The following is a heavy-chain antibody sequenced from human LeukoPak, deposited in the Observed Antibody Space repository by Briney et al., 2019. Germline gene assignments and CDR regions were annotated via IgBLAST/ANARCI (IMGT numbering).Heavy chain of an antibody. V-gene: IGHV3-53*01. CDR3: ARCKGIPFSGSYDY. CDR2: IYSGGST. Sequence: PGGSLRLSCAASGFTVSSNYMSWVRQAPGEGLEWVSVIYSGGSTYYADSVKGRFTITRDNSKNTLYLQMNSLRAEDTAVYYCARCKGIPFSGSYDYWGQGTLVTVSS. CDR1: GFTVSSNY. D-gene: IGHD1-26*01. J-gene: IGHJ4*02.